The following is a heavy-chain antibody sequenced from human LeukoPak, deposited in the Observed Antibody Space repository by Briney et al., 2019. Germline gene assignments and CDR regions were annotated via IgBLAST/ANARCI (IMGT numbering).Heavy chain of an antibody. D-gene: IGHD6-13*01. V-gene: IGHV1-2*02. Sequence: ASVKVSCKASGYTFTSYGISWVRQAPGQGLEWMGWINPNSGGTNYAQKFQGRVTMTRDTSISTAYMELSRLRSDDTAVYYCARTGQLAEFDYWGQGTLVTVSS. CDR3: ARTGQLAEFDY. CDR2: INPNSGGT. J-gene: IGHJ4*02. CDR1: GYTFTSYG.